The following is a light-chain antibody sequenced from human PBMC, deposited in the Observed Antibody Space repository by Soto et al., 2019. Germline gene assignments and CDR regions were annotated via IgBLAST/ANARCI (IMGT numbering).Light chain of an antibody. CDR3: SSYTSSSTRV. V-gene: IGLV2-14*01. CDR1: SSDVGGYNY. CDR2: EVS. J-gene: IGLJ2*01. Sequence: QSALTQPASVSGSPGQSITISCTGTSSDVGGYNYVSWYQQHPGKAPKLMIYEVSNRASGVSNRFSGSKSGNTASLTISGLQADDEADYYCSSYTSSSTRVFGGGTKLTVL.